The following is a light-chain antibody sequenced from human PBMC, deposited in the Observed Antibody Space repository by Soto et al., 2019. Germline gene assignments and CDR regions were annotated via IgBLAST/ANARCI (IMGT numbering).Light chain of an antibody. CDR2: LTS. V-gene: IGKV3-15*01. CDR1: QSVSSN. Sequence: EIVLTQSPGTLSLSPGERATLSCRASQSVSSNLAWYQQKPGQAPRLLIYLTSTRATGIPARFSASGSGTQFTHSFCSLQSEDFAVFYCQQYNSYSWTFGQGTKVDIK. CDR3: QQYNSYSWT. J-gene: IGKJ1*01.